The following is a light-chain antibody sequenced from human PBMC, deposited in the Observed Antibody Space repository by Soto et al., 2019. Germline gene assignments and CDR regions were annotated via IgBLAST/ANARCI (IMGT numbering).Light chain of an antibody. CDR1: QSVSSY. V-gene: IGKV3-11*01. CDR3: QQRSNWPT. CDR2: DAS. J-gene: IGKJ4*01. Sequence: EIVLTQSRATLSLSPGERATLSCRASQSVSSYLAWYQQKPGQAPRLLIYDASNRATGIPARFSGSGSGTDFTLTIRSLEPEEFAVYYCQQRSNWPTFGGGTKVEIK.